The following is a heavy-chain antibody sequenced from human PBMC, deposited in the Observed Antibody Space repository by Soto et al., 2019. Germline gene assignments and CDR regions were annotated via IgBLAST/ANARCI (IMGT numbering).Heavy chain of an antibody. D-gene: IGHD2-15*01. J-gene: IGHJ4*02. CDR3: AKDHQLLCSGGSCYFDY. V-gene: IGHV3-23*01. CDR1: GFTFSSYA. CDR2: ISGSGGST. Sequence: GGSLRLSCAASGFTFSSYAMSWVRQAPGKGLEWVSAISGSGGSTYYADSGKGRFTISRDNSKNTLYLQMNSLRAEDTAVYYCAKDHQLLCSGGSCYFDYWGQGTLVTVSS.